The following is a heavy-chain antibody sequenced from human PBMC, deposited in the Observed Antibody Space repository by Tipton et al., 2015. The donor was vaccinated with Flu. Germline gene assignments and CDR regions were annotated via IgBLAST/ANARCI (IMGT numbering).Heavy chain of an antibody. D-gene: IGHD3-22*01. Sequence: QLVQSGGGLVQPGGSLRLSCVVSGFSFSDYWMSWVRQAPGKGLEWVANVNEDGSEKYYVDSVKGRFTISRDDAKDSVFLQMNSLRAEDTAVYYCARVASEDDYYYDRSDMIFFDNWGQGTLVTVSS. J-gene: IGHJ4*02. CDR3: ARVASEDDYYYDRSDMIFFDN. V-gene: IGHV3-7*01. CDR2: VNEDGSEK. CDR1: GFSFSDYW.